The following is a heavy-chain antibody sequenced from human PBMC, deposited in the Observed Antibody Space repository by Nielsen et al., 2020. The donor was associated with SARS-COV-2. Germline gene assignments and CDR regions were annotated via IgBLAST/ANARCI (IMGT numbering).Heavy chain of an antibody. J-gene: IGHJ3*01. D-gene: IGHD3-3*01. CDR2: ISANGKDT. V-gene: IGHV3-64D*06. CDR1: GFTFSRSW. Sequence: GESLKISCAASGFTFSRSWMSWVRQAPGKGLEYVSAISANGKDTYYADSMKGRFTISRDNTRNTLYLQMSSLRTEDTAVYFCVKEDSAYYDYWGQGTMVTVSS. CDR3: VKEDSAYYDY.